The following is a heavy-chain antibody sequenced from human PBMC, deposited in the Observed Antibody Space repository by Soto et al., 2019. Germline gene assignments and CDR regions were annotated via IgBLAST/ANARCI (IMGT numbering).Heavy chain of an antibody. V-gene: IGHV4-4*02. CDR1: RYSINNNNW. CDR2: LHHGGST. J-gene: IGHJ4*02. Sequence: KPSETLSLTCDVSRYSINNNNWWSWVRQPPGGGLEWIGELHHGGSTNYNPSLESRATFSVDISKNQFFLKLSSVTAADTAVYYCTKNSAYALDYWGQGTLVIVSS. D-gene: IGHD5-12*01. CDR3: TKNSAYALDY.